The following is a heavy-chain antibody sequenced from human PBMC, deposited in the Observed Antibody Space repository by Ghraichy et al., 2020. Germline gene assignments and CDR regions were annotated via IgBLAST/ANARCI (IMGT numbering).Heavy chain of an antibody. CDR3: ARVRDYYVSSGYNSGWYFDL. V-gene: IGHV4-34*01. D-gene: IGHD3-22*01. CDR2: INHSGST. CDR1: GGSFSVYF. Sequence: SETLSLTCNVFGGSFSVYFWNWIRQPPGKGLEYIGEINHSGSTNYNPSLKRRVTISIDTSKNQFSLKLNSVTAADTAIYYCARVRDYYVSSGYNSGWYFDLWGRGTLVTFSS. J-gene: IGHJ2*01.